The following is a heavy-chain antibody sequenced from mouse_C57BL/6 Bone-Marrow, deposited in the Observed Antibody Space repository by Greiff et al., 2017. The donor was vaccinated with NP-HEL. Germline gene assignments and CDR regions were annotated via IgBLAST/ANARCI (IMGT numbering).Heavy chain of an antibody. CDR1: GFSFNTYA. D-gene: IGHD1-1*01. V-gene: IGHV10-1*01. Sequence: DVKLQESGGGLVQPKGSLKLSCAASGFSFNTYAMNWVRQAPGQGLEWVARIRRKSNNYATYYADSVKDRFTISRDDSESMLYLHMNNLKTEDTAMYYCVRNYYGPWGQGTTLTVSS. CDR3: VRNYYGP. CDR2: IRRKSNNYAT. J-gene: IGHJ2*01.